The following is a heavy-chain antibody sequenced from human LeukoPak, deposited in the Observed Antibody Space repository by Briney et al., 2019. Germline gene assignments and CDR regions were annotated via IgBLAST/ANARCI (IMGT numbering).Heavy chain of an antibody. D-gene: IGHD3-10*02. CDR2: ISDIGIGT. J-gene: IGHJ3*02. Sequence: GGSLRLSCAASGFIFSNYVMGWVRQAPGKGLELVSSISDIGIGTYYADSVKGRFTIFRDNSKNILYLQMNSLRAEDTAIYYCAKRGGGTMFAFDIWGQGTMVTVSS. CDR3: AKRGGGTMFAFDI. V-gene: IGHV3-23*01. CDR1: GFIFSNYV.